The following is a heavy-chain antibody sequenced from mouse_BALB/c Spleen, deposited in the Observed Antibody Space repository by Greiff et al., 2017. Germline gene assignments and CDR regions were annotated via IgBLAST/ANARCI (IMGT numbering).Heavy chain of an antibody. J-gene: IGHJ3*01. D-gene: IGHD2-3*01. V-gene: IGHV2-2*02. CDR1: GFSLTSYG. CDR3: ARVCDGYYLAY. CDR2: IWSGGST. Sequence: QVQLQQSGPGLVQPSQSLSITCTVSGFSLTSYGVHWVRQSPGKGLEWLGVIWSGGSTDYNAAFISRLSISKDNSKSQVFFKMNSLQANDTAIYYCARVCDGYYLAYWGQGTLVTVSA.